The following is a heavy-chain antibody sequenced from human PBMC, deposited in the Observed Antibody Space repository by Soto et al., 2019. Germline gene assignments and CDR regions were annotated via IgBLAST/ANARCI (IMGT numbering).Heavy chain of an antibody. CDR3: ARAITIFGVVINAFDI. CDR2: INPNSGGT. Sequence: GASVKVSCKASGYTFTGCYIHWVRQAPGQGLEWMGWINPNSGGTNYAQKFQGRVTMTRDTSISTAYMELSRLRSDDTAVYYCARAITIFGVVINAFDIWGQGTMVTVSS. CDR1: GYTFTGCY. D-gene: IGHD3-3*01. J-gene: IGHJ3*02. V-gene: IGHV1-2*02.